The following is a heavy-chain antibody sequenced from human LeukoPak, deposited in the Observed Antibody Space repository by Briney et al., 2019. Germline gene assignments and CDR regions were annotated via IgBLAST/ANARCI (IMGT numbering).Heavy chain of an antibody. J-gene: IGHJ5*01. D-gene: IGHD1-26*01. V-gene: IGHV4-39*07. CDR1: GGSISRSGYY. Sequence: PSETLSLTCTVSGGSISRSGYYWGWVRQPPGRGLEWIGSIDYSGNTFYIPSLKSRVTISMDTSKNQYSLKLTSVTAADTAVYYCARDLGHSDIDSWGQGILVTVSS. CDR2: IDYSGNT. CDR3: ARDLGHSDIDS.